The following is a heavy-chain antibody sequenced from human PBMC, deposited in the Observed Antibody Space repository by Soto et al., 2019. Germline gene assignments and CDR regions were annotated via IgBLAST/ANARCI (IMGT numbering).Heavy chain of an antibody. J-gene: IGHJ4*02. CDR2: INHSGST. D-gene: IGHD6-13*01. CDR1: GGSFSGYY. Sequence: QVQLQQWGAGLLKPSETLSLSCAVYGGSFSGYYWSWIRQPPGKGLEWIGDINHSGSTNYNPSLKIRVTRAVDTSKKQFALKLKSVTAADTAVYYCARGVPNSSTWTLEGDYWGQGTLVTVSS. V-gene: IGHV4-34*01. CDR3: ARGVPNSSTWTLEGDY.